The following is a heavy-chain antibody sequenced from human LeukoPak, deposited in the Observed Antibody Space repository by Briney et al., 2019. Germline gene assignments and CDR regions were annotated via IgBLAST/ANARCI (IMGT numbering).Heavy chain of an antibody. J-gene: IGHJ4*02. D-gene: IGHD5-18*01. Sequence: SGGSLRLSCAASGFTFSSYATHWVRQAPGKGLEWVAVISYDGSNKYYADSVKGRFTISRDNSKNTLYLQMNSLRAEDTAVYYCARGTGYSYGRPDDYWGQGTLVTVSS. CDR3: ARGTGYSYGRPDDY. V-gene: IGHV3-30*04. CDR2: ISYDGSNK. CDR1: GFTFSSYA.